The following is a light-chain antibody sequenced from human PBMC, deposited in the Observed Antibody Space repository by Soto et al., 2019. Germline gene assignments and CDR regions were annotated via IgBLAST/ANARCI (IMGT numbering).Light chain of an antibody. Sequence: QSVLTQPPSVSGAPGQRVTISCTGSSSNIGAGYDVHWYQQLPGTAPKLLIYGNSNRPSGVPDRFSGSKSGSSASPAITGLQAEDEADYYCHCYDTSLSDVVFGGGTKLTVL. CDR1: SSNIGAGYD. CDR3: HCYDTSLSDVV. CDR2: GNS. J-gene: IGLJ2*01. V-gene: IGLV1-40*01.